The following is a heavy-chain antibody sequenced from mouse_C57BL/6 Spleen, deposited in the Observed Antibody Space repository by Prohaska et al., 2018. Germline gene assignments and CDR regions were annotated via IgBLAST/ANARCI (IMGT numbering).Heavy chain of an antibody. V-gene: IGHV1-50*01. CDR3: ARKGSYSPYAMDY. CDR1: GYTFTSYW. Sequence: QVQLQQPGAELVKPGASVKLSCKASGYTFTSYWMQWVKQRPGQGLEWIGEIDPSDSYTNYNQKFKGKATMTVDTSSSTAYMQLSSLTSEDSAVYYCARKGSYSPYAMDYWGQGTSVTVSS. J-gene: IGHJ4*01. D-gene: IGHD2-12*01. CDR2: IDPSDSYT.